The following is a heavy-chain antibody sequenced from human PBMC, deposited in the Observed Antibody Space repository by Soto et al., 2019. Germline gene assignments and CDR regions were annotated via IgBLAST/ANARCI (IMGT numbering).Heavy chain of an antibody. CDR2: IIPIFGTA. Sequence: QVQLVQSGAEAKKPRSSVKVSCKASGGTFSSYAISWVRKAPGQELEWMGGIIPIFGTANYAQKFKGSVTITADEPTSTASMELSSLRSEDTAVYYFAREEHDDGGNSSFNYWGQGTLVTFAS. CDR3: AREEHDDGGNSSFNY. CDR1: GGTFSSYA. V-gene: IGHV1-69*01. D-gene: IGHD4-17*01. J-gene: IGHJ4*02.